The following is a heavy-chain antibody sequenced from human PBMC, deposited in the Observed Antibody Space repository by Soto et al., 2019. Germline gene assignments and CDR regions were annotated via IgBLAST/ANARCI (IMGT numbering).Heavy chain of an antibody. D-gene: IGHD1-7*01. V-gene: IGHV6-1*01. J-gene: IGHJ6*03. Sequence: PSQTLSLTCAISGDSVSSNSAAWNWIRLSPSRGLEWLARTYYRSRWYNDYAVSVRSRITVNPDTSKNQFSLQLTPVTPEDTAVYYCAGTTSHQWYYMDVWGEGTTVTVSS. CDR3: AGTTSHQWYYMDV. CDR2: TYYRSRWYN. CDR1: GDSVSSNSAA.